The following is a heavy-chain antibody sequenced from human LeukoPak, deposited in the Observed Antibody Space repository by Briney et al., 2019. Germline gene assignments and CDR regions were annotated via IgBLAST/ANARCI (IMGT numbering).Heavy chain of an antibody. Sequence: PSETLSLTCAVYGGSFSGYYWSWIRQPPGKGLEWIGEMNHSGSTKYNPSLKSRVTLSGDTSKNQFSLRLSSVTAADTAVYYCARASYSYDINGWVPFDYWGQGTLVTVSS. D-gene: IGHD3-22*01. J-gene: IGHJ4*02. V-gene: IGHV4-34*01. CDR1: GGSFSGYY. CDR2: MNHSGST. CDR3: ARASYSYDINGWVPFDY.